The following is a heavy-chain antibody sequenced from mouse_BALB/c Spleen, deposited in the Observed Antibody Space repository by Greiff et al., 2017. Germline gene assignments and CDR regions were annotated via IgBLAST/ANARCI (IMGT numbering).Heavy chain of an antibody. J-gene: IGHJ3*01. Sequence: QVQLKQPGAELVKPGASVKLSCKASGYTFTSYYMYWVKQRPGQGLEWIGGINPSNGGTNFNEKFKSKATLTVDKSSSTAYMQLSSLTSEDSAVYYCTRRDDGYYAWFAYWGQGTLVTVSA. V-gene: IGHV1S81*02. D-gene: IGHD2-3*01. CDR1: GYTFTSYY. CDR2: INPSNGGT. CDR3: TRRDDGYYAWFAY.